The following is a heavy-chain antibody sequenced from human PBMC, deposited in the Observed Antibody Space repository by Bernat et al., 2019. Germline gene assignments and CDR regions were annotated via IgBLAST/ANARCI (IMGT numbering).Heavy chain of an antibody. D-gene: IGHD1-1*01. J-gene: IGHJ6*02. V-gene: IGHV3-15*01. CDR3: TWNGDYYYRMDI. Sequence: EVQLLESGGDLVKPGGSLRLSCAASGFTFSHAWMSWVRQAPGKGLEWVGRIKSQGGGGTVDYAAPVKGRFTISRDDSKNTLYLQMNSPKAEDTAVYYCTWNGDYYYRMDIWGQGTTVTVSS. CDR2: IKSQGGGGTV. CDR1: GFTFSHAW.